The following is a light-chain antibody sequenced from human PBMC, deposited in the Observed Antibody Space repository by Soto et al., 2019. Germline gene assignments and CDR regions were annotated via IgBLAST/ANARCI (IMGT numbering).Light chain of an antibody. CDR1: RSVSSSY. J-gene: IGKJ1*01. Sequence: EIVLTQSPGTLSLSPGERATLSCRASRSVSSSYLAWYQQKPGQAPRLLIYGASSRATGIPDMFSGSGSGTDFTLTISRLEPEDFAVYYCQQYGSSGWAFGQGTKVEIK. CDR2: GAS. V-gene: IGKV3-20*01. CDR3: QQYGSSGWA.